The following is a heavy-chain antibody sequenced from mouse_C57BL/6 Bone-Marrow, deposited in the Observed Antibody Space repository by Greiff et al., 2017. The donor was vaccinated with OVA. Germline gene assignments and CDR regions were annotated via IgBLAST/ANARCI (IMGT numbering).Heavy chain of an antibody. CDR2: IYPGSGST. J-gene: IGHJ1*03. CDR3: ARNYYGSSFYWYFDV. Sequence: VQLQQPGAELVKPGASVKMSCTASGYTFTSYWLTWVKQRPGQGLEWIGDIYPGSGSTNYNEKFKSKATLTVDTSSSTAYMQLSSLTSEDSAVYYCARNYYGSSFYWYFDVWGTGTTVTVSS. D-gene: IGHD1-1*01. V-gene: IGHV1-55*01. CDR1: GYTFTSYW.